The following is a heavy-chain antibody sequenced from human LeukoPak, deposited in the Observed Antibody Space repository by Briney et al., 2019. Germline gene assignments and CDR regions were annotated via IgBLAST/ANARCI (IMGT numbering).Heavy chain of an antibody. V-gene: IGHV4-30-4*01. CDR1: GGSISSGDYY. CDR2: IYYSGGT. Sequence: SETLSLTCTVSGGSISSGDYYWSWIRQPPGKGLGWIGYIYYSGGTYYTPSLKSRVTISVDTSKNQFSLKLSSVTAADTAVYYCVREGQQLDWRYFQHWGQGTLVTVSS. D-gene: IGHD6-13*01. CDR3: VREGQQLDWRYFQH. J-gene: IGHJ1*01.